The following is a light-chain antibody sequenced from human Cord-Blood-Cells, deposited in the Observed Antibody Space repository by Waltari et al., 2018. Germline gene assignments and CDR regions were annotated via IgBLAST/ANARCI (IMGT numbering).Light chain of an antibody. V-gene: IGKV4-1*01. CDR1: QSVLYSSNNKNY. Sequence: DIVMTQSPDSLAVSLGEMGTINCKSSQSVLYSSNNKNYLAWYQQKPGQPPKLLIYWASTRESGVPDRFSGSGSGTDFTLTISSLQAEDVAVYYCQQYYSTPYTFGQGTKLEIK. CDR3: QQYYSTPYT. CDR2: WAS. J-gene: IGKJ2*01.